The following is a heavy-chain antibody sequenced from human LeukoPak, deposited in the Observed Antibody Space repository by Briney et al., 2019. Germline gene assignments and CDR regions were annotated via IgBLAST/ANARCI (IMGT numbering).Heavy chain of an antibody. Sequence: IYYSGSTNYNPSLESRVTISVDTSKNQFSLKLSSVTAADTAVYYCARTKRGYSYGGLDHWGQGTLVTVSS. D-gene: IGHD5-18*01. V-gene: IGHV4-59*01. CDR2: IYYSGST. J-gene: IGHJ4*02. CDR3: ARTKRGYSYGGLDH.